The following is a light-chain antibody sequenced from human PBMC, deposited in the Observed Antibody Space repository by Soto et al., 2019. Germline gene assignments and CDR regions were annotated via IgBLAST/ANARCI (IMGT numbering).Light chain of an antibody. Sequence: IRMTQSPSSFSASTGDRVTITCRASQSISSYLNWYQQKPGKAPKLLIYKASSLESGVPSRFSGSGSGTEFTLTISSLQPDDFATYYCQQYNSYSQTFGQGTKVDIK. J-gene: IGKJ1*01. CDR3: QQYNSYSQT. CDR1: QSISSY. V-gene: IGKV1-5*03. CDR2: KAS.